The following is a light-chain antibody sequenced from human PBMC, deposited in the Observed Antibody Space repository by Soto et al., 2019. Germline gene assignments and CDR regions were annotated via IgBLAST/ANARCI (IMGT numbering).Light chain of an antibody. Sequence: QSVLTQPASVSGSPGQSITISCTGTSSDVGGYNYVSWYQHHPGKAPRLMIYASSNRPSGVSHRFSGSRSGNTASLTISGLQAEDEADYYCSSYTSGTTLYVFGTGTKVNVL. J-gene: IGLJ1*01. CDR1: SSDVGGYNY. CDR3: SSYTSGTTLYV. CDR2: ASS. V-gene: IGLV2-14*01.